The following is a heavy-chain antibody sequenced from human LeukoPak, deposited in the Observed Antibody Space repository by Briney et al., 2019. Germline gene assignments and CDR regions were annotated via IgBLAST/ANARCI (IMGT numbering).Heavy chain of an antibody. Sequence: SETLSLTCTVSGASISSGAYYWSWIRQHPGKGLEWIGYIHYSGNTYYNPSLKSRVTISVDTSKNQFSLKLSSVTAADTAVYYCSRTAAAGNYYMVVWGKGTTVTVSS. J-gene: IGHJ6*03. V-gene: IGHV4-31*03. D-gene: IGHD6-13*01. CDR1: GASISSGAYY. CDR2: IHYSGNT. CDR3: SRTAAAGNYYMVV.